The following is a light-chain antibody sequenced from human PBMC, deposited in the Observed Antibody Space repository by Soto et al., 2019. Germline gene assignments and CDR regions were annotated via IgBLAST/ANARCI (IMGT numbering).Light chain of an antibody. CDR3: QQYSSSPPEFT. J-gene: IGKJ3*01. CDR2: GAS. CDR1: QSISSSY. V-gene: IGKV3-20*01. Sequence: EIVLTQSPGTLSLSPGERATLSCMARQSISSSYLAWYQQRPGQAPRLLIFGASYRATGIPDRFSGSGSGTDFTLTISRLEPEDFAVYYCQQYSSSPPEFTFGPGTKVDSK.